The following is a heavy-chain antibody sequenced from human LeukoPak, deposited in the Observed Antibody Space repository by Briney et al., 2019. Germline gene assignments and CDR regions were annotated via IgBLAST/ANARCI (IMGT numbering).Heavy chain of an antibody. CDR1: GFTFDDYG. D-gene: IGHD3-22*01. CDR2: INWNGGSA. V-gene: IGHV3-20*04. Sequence: SGGSLRLSCAASGFTFDDYGMSWVRQAPGKGLEWVSGINWNGGSAGYADSVKGRFTISRDNAKNSLYLQMNSLRAEDTALYYCARWYYYDSSGLDIWGQGTMATVSS. J-gene: IGHJ3*02. CDR3: ARWYYYDSSGLDI.